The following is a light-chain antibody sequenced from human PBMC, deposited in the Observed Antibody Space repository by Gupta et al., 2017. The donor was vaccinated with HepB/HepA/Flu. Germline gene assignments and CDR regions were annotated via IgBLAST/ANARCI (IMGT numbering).Light chain of an antibody. Sequence: HSVLTQSTSISGTPGQRVTISCSGSSSNVGSNNVLWYHQLPGTAPKLLIYYNDGRPSGVPDRISGSKSGTSASLAISGLQAEDEADYYCAAWDTSLNAVVFGGGTKLTVL. CDR2: YND. CDR3: AAWDTSLNAVV. CDR1: SSNVGSNN. V-gene: IGLV1-44*01. J-gene: IGLJ2*01.